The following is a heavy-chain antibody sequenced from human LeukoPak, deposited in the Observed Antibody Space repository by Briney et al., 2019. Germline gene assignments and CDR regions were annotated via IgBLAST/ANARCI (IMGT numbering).Heavy chain of an antibody. J-gene: IGHJ4*02. D-gene: IGHD3-16*02. CDR2: MNPHSGNT. CDR3: ARGRIMITFGGVVVILGY. CDR1: GYTFTRYE. Sequence: ASVKVSYKASGYTFTRYEINWVRQATGQGLEWMGWMNPHSGNTGYAQKFQGRVTMTRNTSISTAYMELSSLRSEDTAVYYCARGRIMITFGGVVVILGYWGQGTLVTVSS. V-gene: IGHV1-8*01.